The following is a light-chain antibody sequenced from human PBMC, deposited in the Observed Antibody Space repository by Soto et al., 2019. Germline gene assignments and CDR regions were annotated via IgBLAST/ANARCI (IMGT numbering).Light chain of an antibody. J-gene: IGLJ1*01. CDR1: SSDVGGYNY. CDR2: DVI. Sequence: QSVLTQPASVSGSPGQSITISCTGTSSDVGGYNYVSWYQQHPGKAPKLMIYDVINRPSGVSNRFSGSKSGNTASLTISGLQAEDEADYYCSSYTSSSSYVFGTGTKRTVL. V-gene: IGLV2-14*01. CDR3: SSYTSSSSYV.